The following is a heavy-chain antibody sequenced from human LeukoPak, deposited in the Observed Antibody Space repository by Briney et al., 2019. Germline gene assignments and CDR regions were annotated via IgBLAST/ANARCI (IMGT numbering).Heavy chain of an antibody. Sequence: ASVKVSCKVSGYTLTELSMHWVRQAPGKGLEWMGGFDPEDGETIYAQKFQGRVTMTEDTSTDTAYMELSSLRSEDTAVYYCATYGVRGDILNYFDYWGQGTLVTVSS. J-gene: IGHJ4*02. V-gene: IGHV1-24*01. CDR2: FDPEDGET. CDR1: GYTLTELS. CDR3: ATYGVRGDILNYFDY. D-gene: IGHD3-10*01.